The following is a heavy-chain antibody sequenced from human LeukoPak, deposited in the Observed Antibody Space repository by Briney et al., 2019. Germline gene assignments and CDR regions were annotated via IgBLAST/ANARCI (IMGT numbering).Heavy chain of an antibody. CDR3: ARGGLRFLEWSDYYYYYMDV. CDR2: IYTSGST. V-gene: IGHV4-61*02. D-gene: IGHD3-3*01. J-gene: IGHJ6*03. CDR1: GGSISSGSYY. Sequence: PSETLSLTCTVSGGSISSGSYYWSWIRQPAGKGLEWIGRIYTSGSTNYNPSLKSRVTISVDTSKNQFSLKLTSVTAADTAVYYCARGGLRFLEWSDYYYYYMDVWGKGTTVTVSS.